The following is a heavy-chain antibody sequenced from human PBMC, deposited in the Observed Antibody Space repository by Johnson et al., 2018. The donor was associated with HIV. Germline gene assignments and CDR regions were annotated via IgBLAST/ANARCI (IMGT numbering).Heavy chain of an antibody. CDR2: ISYDGSNK. D-gene: IGHD2-21*01. V-gene: IGHV3-30-3*01. CDR3: ARDAILSPGAFDI. CDR1: GFTFSTYA. Sequence: QVQVLESGGGLVQPGGSLRLSCAASGFTFSTYAMHWVRQAPGKGLEWVAVISYDGSNKYYADSVKGRFTISRDNSKNTLYLQMNSLRAEDTAVYYCARDAILSPGAFDIWGQETMVTVSS. J-gene: IGHJ3*02.